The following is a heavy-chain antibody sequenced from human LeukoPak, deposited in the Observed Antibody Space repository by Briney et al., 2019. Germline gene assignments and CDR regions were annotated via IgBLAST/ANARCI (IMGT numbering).Heavy chain of an antibody. CDR3: ARSVGVVISGLDYYYMDV. Sequence: GGSLRLSCAASGFTFSSYWMSWVRQAPGKGLEWVANIKQDGSEKYYVDSVKGRFTISRDNAKNSLYLQMNSLRAEDTAVYYCARSVGVVISGLDYYYMDVWGKGTTVTVSS. J-gene: IGHJ6*03. V-gene: IGHV3-7*01. D-gene: IGHD3-3*01. CDR1: GFTFSSYW. CDR2: IKQDGSEK.